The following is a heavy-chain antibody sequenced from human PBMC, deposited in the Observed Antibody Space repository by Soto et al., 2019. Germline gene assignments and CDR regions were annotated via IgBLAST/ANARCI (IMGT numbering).Heavy chain of an antibody. D-gene: IGHD2-2*01. CDR3: ARKKGSCSSTSCYPPFDY. J-gene: IGHJ4*02. CDR2: IYWDEDK. Sequence: QITLKESGPTLVKPTQTLTLTCTFSGFSLRTSGVGVGWIRQPPGKALEWIALIYWDEDKRYSPSLKSRLTITKKTGKNPLVLTMTNMEPVDTATYYGARKKGSCSSTSCYPPFDYWGQGTLVTVSS. CDR1: GFSLRTSGVG. V-gene: IGHV2-5*02.